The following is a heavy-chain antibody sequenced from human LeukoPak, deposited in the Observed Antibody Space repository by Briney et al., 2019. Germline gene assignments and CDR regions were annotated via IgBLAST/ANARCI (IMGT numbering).Heavy chain of an antibody. D-gene: IGHD3-22*01. Sequence: PSETLSLTCAVYGGSFSGYYWSWIRQPPGKGLEWIGEINHSGSTNYNPSLKSRVTISVDTSKNQFSLKLSSVTAADTAVYYCALLYYYDSSGYYWGSRSWFDHWGQGTLVTVSS. CDR1: GGSFSGYY. CDR3: ALLYYYDSSGYYWGSRSWFDH. V-gene: IGHV4-34*01. CDR2: INHSGST. J-gene: IGHJ5*02.